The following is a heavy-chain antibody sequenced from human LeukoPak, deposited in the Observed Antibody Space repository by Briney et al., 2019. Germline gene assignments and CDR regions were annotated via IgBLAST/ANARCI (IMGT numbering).Heavy chain of an antibody. CDR1: GYTFTGYY. V-gene: IGHV1-2*02. CDR3: ARDGTMVRGVIINWFDP. D-gene: IGHD3-10*01. Sequence: ASVKVSCKASGYTFTGYYMHWVRQAPGQGLEGMGWINPNSGGTNYAQKFQGRVTMTRDTSISTAYMELSRLRSDDTAVYYCARDGTMVRGVIINWFDPWGQGTLVTVSS. J-gene: IGHJ5*02. CDR2: INPNSGGT.